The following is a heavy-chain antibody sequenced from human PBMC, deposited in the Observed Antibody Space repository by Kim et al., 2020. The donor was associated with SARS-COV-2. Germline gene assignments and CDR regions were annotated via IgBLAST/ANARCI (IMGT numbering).Heavy chain of an antibody. Sequence: TNYNPSRKSRVTISVDTSENQFSLKLSSVTAADTAVYYCARLFGSGSVDYWGQGTLVTVSS. CDR3: ARLFGSGSVDY. J-gene: IGHJ4*02. CDR2: T. V-gene: IGHV4-59*01. D-gene: IGHD1-26*01.